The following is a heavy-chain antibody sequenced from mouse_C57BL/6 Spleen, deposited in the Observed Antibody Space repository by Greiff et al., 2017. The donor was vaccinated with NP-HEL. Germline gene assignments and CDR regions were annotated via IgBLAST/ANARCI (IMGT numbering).Heavy chain of an antibody. Sequence: VQLQQPGAELVRPGTSVKLSCKASGYTFTSYWMHWVKQRPGQGLEWIGVIDPSDSYTNYNQKFKGKATLTVETSSSTAYMQLSSLTSEDSAVYYCARGGYSNYFYFDYWGQGTTLTVSS. D-gene: IGHD2-5*01. CDR3: ARGGYSNYFYFDY. CDR1: GYTFTSYW. V-gene: IGHV1-59*01. CDR2: IDPSDSYT. J-gene: IGHJ2*01.